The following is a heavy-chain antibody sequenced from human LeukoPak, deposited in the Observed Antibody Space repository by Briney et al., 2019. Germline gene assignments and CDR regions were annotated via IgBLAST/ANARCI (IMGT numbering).Heavy chain of an antibody. D-gene: IGHD3-3*01. Sequence: ASVKVSCKASGYTFTSYDINWVRQATGQGLEWMGWMNPNSGNTGYAQKFQGRVTLTRNTSISTAYMELSSLRSEDTAVYYCARGISDFWSGYYTDYYFDYWGQGTLVTVSS. V-gene: IGHV1-8*01. J-gene: IGHJ4*02. CDR1: GYTFTSYD. CDR3: ARGISDFWSGYYTDYYFDY. CDR2: MNPNSGNT.